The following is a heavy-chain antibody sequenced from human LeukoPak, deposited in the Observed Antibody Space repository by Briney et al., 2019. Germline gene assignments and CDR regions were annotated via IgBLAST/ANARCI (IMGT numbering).Heavy chain of an antibody. J-gene: IGHJ3*02. CDR2: MNPNSGNT. V-gene: IGHV1-8*01. CDR3: ARNAGKSIAAGNLPDI. CDR1: GYTFTSYD. Sequence: ASVKVSCKASGYTFTSYDINWVRQATGQGLEWMGWMNPNSGNTGYAQKFQGRVTMTRNTSISTAYMELRSLRSDDTAVYYCARNAGKSIAAGNLPDIWGQGTMVTVSS. D-gene: IGHD6-13*01.